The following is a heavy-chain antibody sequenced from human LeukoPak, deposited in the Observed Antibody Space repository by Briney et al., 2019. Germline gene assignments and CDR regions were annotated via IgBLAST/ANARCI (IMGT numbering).Heavy chain of an antibody. CDR1: GYTFTSYG. V-gene: IGHV1-18*01. J-gene: IGHJ5*02. D-gene: IGHD2-2*01. CDR3: ARDLGYCTSTSCYDGRNWFDP. CDR2: ISAYNGNT. Sequence: GASVKVSCKASGYTFTSYGISWVRQAPGQGLEWMGWISAYNGNTNHAQNFQGRVTMTTDASTSTAYMELRSLRSDDTAVYYCARDLGYCTSTSCYDGRNWFDPWGQGTLATVSS.